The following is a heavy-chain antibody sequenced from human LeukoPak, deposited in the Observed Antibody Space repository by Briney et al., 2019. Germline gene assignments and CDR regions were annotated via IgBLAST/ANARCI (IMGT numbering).Heavy chain of an antibody. CDR2: IYSDGTT. J-gene: IGHJ5*02. Sequence: AGGSLRLSCVVSGLTVSNNYISWVRQAPGKGLGWVSVIYSDGTTRNADSVKGRFTISRDNSKNTVYLQMDSLRAEDTAVYYCARDKDAWGQGTLVTVSS. V-gene: IGHV3-66*01. CDR1: GLTVSNNY. CDR3: ARDKDA.